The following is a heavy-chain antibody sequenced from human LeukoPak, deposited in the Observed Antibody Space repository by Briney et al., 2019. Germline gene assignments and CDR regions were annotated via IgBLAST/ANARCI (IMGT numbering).Heavy chain of an antibody. V-gene: IGHV3-21*01. CDR2: ISGSSSYI. CDR3: ARAATMGTTRPGTHFAA. CDR1: GFTFSSYN. D-gene: IGHD5-24*01. Sequence: PGGSLRLSCAASGFTFSSYNMNWVRQAPGKGLEWVSSISGSSSYIYYADSAKGRFSISRDNAKNSLYLQMNSLRAEDTAVYYCARAATMGTTRPGTHFAAWGQGTLVTVSS. J-gene: IGHJ4*02.